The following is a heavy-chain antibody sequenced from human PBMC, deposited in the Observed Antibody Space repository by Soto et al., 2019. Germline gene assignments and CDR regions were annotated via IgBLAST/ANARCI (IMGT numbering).Heavy chain of an antibody. Sequence: EVQLVQSGAEVKKPGESLRISCKGSGYSFTSYWISWVRQMPGKGLEWMGRIDPSDSYTNYSPSFQGHVTISADKSISTAYLQWSSLKASDTAMYYCARSAYYDSSWNQPYYGMDVWGQGTTVTVSS. D-gene: IGHD3-22*01. J-gene: IGHJ6*02. V-gene: IGHV5-10-1*03. CDR1: GYSFTSYW. CDR2: IDPSDSYT. CDR3: ARSAYYDSSWNQPYYGMDV.